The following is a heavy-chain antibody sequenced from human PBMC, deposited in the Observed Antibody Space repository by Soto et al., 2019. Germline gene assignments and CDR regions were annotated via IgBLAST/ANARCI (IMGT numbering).Heavy chain of an antibody. CDR2: ISAYNGNT. V-gene: IGHV1-18*01. CDR3: ARALIVVNYYYYGMDV. J-gene: IGHJ6*02. D-gene: IGHD3-22*01. Sequence: ASVKVSCKASGYTFTSYGISWVRQAPGQGLEWMGWISAYNGNTNYAQKFQGRVTMTRNTSISTAYMELSSPRSEDTAVYYCARALIVVNYYYYGMDVWGQGTTVTVS. CDR1: GYTFTSYG.